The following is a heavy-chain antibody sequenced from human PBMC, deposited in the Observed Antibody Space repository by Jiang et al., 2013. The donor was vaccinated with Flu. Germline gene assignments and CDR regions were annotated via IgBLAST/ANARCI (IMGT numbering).Heavy chain of an antibody. J-gene: IGHJ4*02. CDR2: IYYSGNT. Sequence: GSGLVKPSETLSLTCAVSGGSISGYYCSWIRQPPGKGLEWIGYIYYSGNTKYSPSLKSRVTMSVDTSKNQFSLKLSSVTAADAAVYYCVRHEDGYSHLNWGQGKAGHRL. V-gene: IGHV4-59*08. CDR1: GGSISGYY. D-gene: IGHD5-24*01. CDR3: VRHEDGYSHLN.